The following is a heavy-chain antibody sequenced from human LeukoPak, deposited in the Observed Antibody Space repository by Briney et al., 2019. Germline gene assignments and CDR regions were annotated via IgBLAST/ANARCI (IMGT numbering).Heavy chain of an antibody. CDR1: GFTFSSYA. V-gene: IGHV3-23*01. CDR3: ASGKCGGDCYSDFQH. Sequence: GGSLRLSCAASGFTFSSYAMSWVRQAPGKGLEWVSAISGSGGSTYYADSVKGRFTISRDNAKNTLYLQMNSLRAEDTAVYYCASGKCGGDCYSDFQHWGQGTLVTVSS. CDR2: ISGSGGST. D-gene: IGHD2-21*02. J-gene: IGHJ1*01.